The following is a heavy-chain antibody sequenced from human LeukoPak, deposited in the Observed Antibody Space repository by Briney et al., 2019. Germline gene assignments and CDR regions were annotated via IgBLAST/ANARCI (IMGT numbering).Heavy chain of an antibody. CDR3: ARETEMANLDY. D-gene: IGHD5-24*01. CDR1: GFTFSSYW. V-gene: IGHV3-7*04. CDR2: IKQDGSEK. Sequence: GGSLRLSCTASGFTFSSYWMNWVRQAPGKGLELVANIKQDGSEKYYVDSVKGRFTISGDNAKKSLYLQMNSLRAEDTAVYYCARETEMANLDYWGQGTLVTVSS. J-gene: IGHJ4*02.